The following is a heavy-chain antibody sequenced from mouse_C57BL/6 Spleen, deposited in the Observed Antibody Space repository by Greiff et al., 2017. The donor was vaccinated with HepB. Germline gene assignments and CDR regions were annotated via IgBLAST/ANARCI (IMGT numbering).Heavy chain of an antibody. CDR3: ARPVYGSRGNWYFDV. CDR1: GYTFTSYW. Sequence: QVQLQQPGAELVMPGASVKLSCKASGYTFTSYWMHWVKQRPGQGLEWIGEIDPSDSYTNYNQKFKGKSTLTVDKSSSTAYMQLSSLTSEDSAVYYCARPVYGSRGNWYFDVWGTGTTVTVSS. V-gene: IGHV1-69*01. CDR2: IDPSDSYT. J-gene: IGHJ1*03. D-gene: IGHD1-1*01.